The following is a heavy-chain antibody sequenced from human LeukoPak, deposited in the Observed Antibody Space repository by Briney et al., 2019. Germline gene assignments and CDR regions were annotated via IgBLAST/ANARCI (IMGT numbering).Heavy chain of an antibody. Sequence: SETLSLTCTVSGGSISSYYWSWIRQPPGKGLEWIGYIYYSGSTNYNPSLKSRVTISVDTSKNQFSLKLSSVTAADTAVYYCARGVRRYSSSWYNYYYMDVWGKGTTVTVSS. D-gene: IGHD6-13*01. J-gene: IGHJ6*03. CDR1: GGSISSYY. CDR2: IYYSGST. V-gene: IGHV4-59*01. CDR3: ARGVRRYSSSWYNYYYMDV.